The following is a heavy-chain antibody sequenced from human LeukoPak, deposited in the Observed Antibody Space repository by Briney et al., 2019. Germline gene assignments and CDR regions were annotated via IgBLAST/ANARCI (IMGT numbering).Heavy chain of an antibody. Sequence: GGSLRLSCAASGFTFSSYSMNWVRQAPGKGLEWVSYISSDSRTIYYADSVKGRFTISRDNAKKSMYLQMNSLRAEDTALYYCAGYSSGWYSLFYWGQGTLVTVSS. J-gene: IGHJ4*02. CDR3: AGYSSGWYSLFY. CDR1: GFTFSSYS. CDR2: ISSDSRTI. D-gene: IGHD6-19*01. V-gene: IGHV3-48*04.